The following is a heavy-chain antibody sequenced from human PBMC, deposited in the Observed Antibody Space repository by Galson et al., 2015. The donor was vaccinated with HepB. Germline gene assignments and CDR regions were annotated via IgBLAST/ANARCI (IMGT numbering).Heavy chain of an antibody. CDR1: EYTFSSYA. J-gene: IGHJ5*02. Sequence: SVKVSCKASEYTFSSYAVNWVRQAPGQGLEWMGWINTNTGNPTYAQGFIGRFDFSLDTSVSTAYLQISSLKAEDTAIYYCARQSSGWLGRVFDAWGQGTLVTVSS. CDR3: ARQSSGWLGRVFDA. V-gene: IGHV7-4-1*02. D-gene: IGHD6-19*01. CDR2: INTNTGNP.